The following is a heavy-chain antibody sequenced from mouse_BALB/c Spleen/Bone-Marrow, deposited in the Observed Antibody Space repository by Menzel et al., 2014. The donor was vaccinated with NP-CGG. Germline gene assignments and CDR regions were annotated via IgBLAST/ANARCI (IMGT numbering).Heavy chain of an antibody. CDR3: ARSRGGGY. V-gene: IGHV1-61*01. CDR2: IHPSGSET. J-gene: IGHJ3*01. Sequence: VQLQQSGAELVRPGASVKLSCKASGYSFTSYWTNWVKQRPGQGLEWIGMIHPSGSETRLNQNFKDKATLTVDKSSSTAYMQLSSPTSEDSAVYYCARSRGGGYWGQGALVTVSA. CDR1: GYSFTSYW.